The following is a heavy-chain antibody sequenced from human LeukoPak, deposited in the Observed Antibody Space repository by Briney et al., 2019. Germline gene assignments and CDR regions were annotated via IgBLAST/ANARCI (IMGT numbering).Heavy chain of an antibody. CDR1: SGSISNYY. J-gene: IGHJ4*02. CDR3: ARSLSSGWSSPNFDY. D-gene: IGHD6-19*01. Sequence: PSETLSLTCIVSSGSISNYYWSWIRQPPGKGLEWIGYIHYSGSTNYSPSLKSRVTMSVDTSKNQFSLKLSSVTAADTAVYYCARSLSSGWSSPNFDYWGQGTLVTVSS. V-gene: IGHV4-59*13. CDR2: IHYSGST.